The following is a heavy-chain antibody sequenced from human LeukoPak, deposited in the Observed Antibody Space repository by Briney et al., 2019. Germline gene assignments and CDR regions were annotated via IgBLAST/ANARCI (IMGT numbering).Heavy chain of an antibody. CDR1: GFTVSSNY. V-gene: IGHV3-21*01. J-gene: IGHJ4*02. CDR2: ISSSSSYI. D-gene: IGHD3-22*01. Sequence: PGGSLRLSCAASGFTVSSNYMSWVRQAPGKGLEWVSFISSSSSYIYYADSVKGRFTISRDNAKNSLYLQMNSLRAEDTAVYYCARDLRSSGYYAFDYWGQGTLVTVSS. CDR3: ARDLRSSGYYAFDY.